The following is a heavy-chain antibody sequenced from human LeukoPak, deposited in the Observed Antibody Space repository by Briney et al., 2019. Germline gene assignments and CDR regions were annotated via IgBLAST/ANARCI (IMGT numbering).Heavy chain of an antibody. V-gene: IGHV3-21*01. J-gene: IGHJ4*02. Sequence: GGSLRLSCAASGFTFSSYSMNWVRQAPGKRQEWVSSISSSSSYIYYADSVKGRFTISRDNAKNSLYLQMNSLRAEDTAVYYCARGGDGYSYYFDYWGQGTLVTVSS. D-gene: IGHD5-24*01. CDR2: ISSSSSYI. CDR3: ARGGDGYSYYFDY. CDR1: GFTFSSYS.